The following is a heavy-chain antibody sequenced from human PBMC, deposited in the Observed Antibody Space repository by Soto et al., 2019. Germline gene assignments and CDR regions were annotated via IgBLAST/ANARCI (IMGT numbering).Heavy chain of an antibody. CDR2: INHSGST. CDR3: EGKYYYASSGFWPI. D-gene: IGHD3-22*01. Sequence: SETLSLTCAVYGGSFSGYYWSWIRQPPGKGLEWIGEINHSGSTNYNPSLKSRVTISVDTSKNQFSLKLSSVTAADTAVYYCEGKYYYASSGFWPIWGQGTLVTVSS. V-gene: IGHV4-34*01. CDR1: GGSFSGYY. J-gene: IGHJ4*02.